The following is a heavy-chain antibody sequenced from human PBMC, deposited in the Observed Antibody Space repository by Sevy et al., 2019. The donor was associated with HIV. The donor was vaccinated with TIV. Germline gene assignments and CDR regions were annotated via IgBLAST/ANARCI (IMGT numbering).Heavy chain of an antibody. D-gene: IGHD3-10*01. CDR2: INTGNGYT. J-gene: IGHJ4*02. CDR1: GYTFTSKT. Sequence: ASVKVSCKASGYTFTSKTIHWVRQAPGQRLEWMGWINTGNGYTKYSQNLQGRVTITKDTSANTAYMELSSLKSEDKAVYYCARAPGMTRGFDYWGQGTLVTVSS. CDR3: ARAPGMTRGFDY. V-gene: IGHV1-3*04.